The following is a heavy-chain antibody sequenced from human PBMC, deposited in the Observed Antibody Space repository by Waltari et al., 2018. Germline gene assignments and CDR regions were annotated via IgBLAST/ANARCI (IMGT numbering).Heavy chain of an antibody. CDR2: ISVSDDT. Sequence: EVQLLASGGDFVQPGGSLRLSCALSGFRFGRTAINWVRQAPGTGLEWVAAISVSDDTYYALSVDGRFTISRDTSRNTVYLHMNSLRAEDTAVYYCAKPFYNWDDPLDSWGQGTLVTVSS. CDR3: AKPFYNWDDPLDS. V-gene: IGHV3-23*01. CDR1: GFRFGRTA. J-gene: IGHJ4*02. D-gene: IGHD1-20*01.